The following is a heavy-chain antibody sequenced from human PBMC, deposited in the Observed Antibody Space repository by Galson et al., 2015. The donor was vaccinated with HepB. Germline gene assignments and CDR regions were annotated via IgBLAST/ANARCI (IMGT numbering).Heavy chain of an antibody. CDR1: GESFSGYF. D-gene: IGHD2-2*01. J-gene: IGHJ4*02. Sequence: SETLSLTCAVYGESFSGYFWTWIRQPPGKGLQWIGEINPGGRSNYNPSLKSRVTISVDTSKNQFSLKLTSVTAADTAVYYCARALEVKYQLLSVPNYIDYWGQGSLVTVSS. V-gene: IGHV4-34*01. CDR3: ARALEVKYQLLSVPNYIDY. CDR2: INPGGRS.